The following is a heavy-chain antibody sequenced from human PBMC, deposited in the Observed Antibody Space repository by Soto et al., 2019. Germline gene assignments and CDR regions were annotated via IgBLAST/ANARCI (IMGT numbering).Heavy chain of an antibody. V-gene: IGHV3-48*03. J-gene: IGHJ4*02. CDR1: GFIFSDYE. CDR2: ISSSAYSI. D-gene: IGHD3-10*01. Sequence: DVQLVESGGGLVQPGGSLRLSCAASGFIFSDYEMSWVRQAPGKGLEWVSYISSSAYSIYYADSVKGRFTISRDNAKKSLYLHMNSLSAEDTAIYYCARDAKAWGDIGEKFDNWGQGTLVTVSS. CDR3: ARDAKAWGDIGEKFDN.